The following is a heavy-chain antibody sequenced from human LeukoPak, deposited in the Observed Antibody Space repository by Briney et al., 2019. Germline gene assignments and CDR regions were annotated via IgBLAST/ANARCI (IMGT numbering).Heavy chain of an antibody. CDR1: GYTFGGYY. CDR3: ARGGFLGFGGGYFDV. V-gene: IGHV1-2*02. J-gene: IGHJ3*01. D-gene: IGHD3-10*01. Sequence: ASVKVSCKASGYTFGGYYIHWVRQAPGQGLEWMGWINPNSGGTNYAQKFQGRVTMTRDTSIRTAYMELSSLRSDGTGLYYCARGGFLGFGGGYFDVWGQGTMVTVSS. CDR2: INPNSGGT.